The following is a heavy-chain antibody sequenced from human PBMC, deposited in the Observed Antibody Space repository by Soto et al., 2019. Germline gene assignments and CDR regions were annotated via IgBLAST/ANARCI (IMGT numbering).Heavy chain of an antibody. D-gene: IGHD6-19*01. V-gene: IGHV3-23*01. Sequence: PGGSLRLSCAASGFTFSTHAMSWVRQAPGKGLEWVSSISSGGTTTFYAASVEGRFTISRDKSKNTLYLQMNSLRADDTAVYYCAREGGSIGGWFGRKFDSWGQGTQVTV. CDR2: ISSGGTTT. CDR1: GFTFSTHA. J-gene: IGHJ4*02. CDR3: AREGGSIGGWFGRKFDS.